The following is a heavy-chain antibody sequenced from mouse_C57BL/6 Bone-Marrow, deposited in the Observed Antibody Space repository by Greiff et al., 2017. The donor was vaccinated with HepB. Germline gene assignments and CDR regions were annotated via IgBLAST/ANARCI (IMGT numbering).Heavy chain of an antibody. CDR1: GYTFTDYN. J-gene: IGHJ4*01. CDR2: INPNNGGT. CDR3: ARGFDSNYPYYAMDY. D-gene: IGHD2-5*01. Sequence: EVQLQQSGPELVKPGASVKIPCKASGYTFTDYNMDWVKQSHGKSLEWIGDINPNNGGTIYNQKFKGKATLTVDKSSSTAYMELRSLTSEDTAVYYCARGFDSNYPYYAMDYWGQGTSVTVSS. V-gene: IGHV1-18*01.